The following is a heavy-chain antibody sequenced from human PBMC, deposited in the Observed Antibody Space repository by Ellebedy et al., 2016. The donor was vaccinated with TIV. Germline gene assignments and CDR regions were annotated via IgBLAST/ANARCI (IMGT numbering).Heavy chain of an antibody. J-gene: IGHJ6*02. D-gene: IGHD6-19*01. V-gene: IGHV3-74*01. CDR3: ARVRAVVEYYYFGMDV. Sequence: GGSLRLSCAASGLTFSNYWMHWVRQAPGKGLVWVSRINSDGSSIYYADSVKGRFTISRDNAKNSLYLQMNSLRAEDTAVYYCARVRAVVEYYYFGMDVWGQGTTVTVSS. CDR2: INSDGSSI. CDR1: GLTFSNYW.